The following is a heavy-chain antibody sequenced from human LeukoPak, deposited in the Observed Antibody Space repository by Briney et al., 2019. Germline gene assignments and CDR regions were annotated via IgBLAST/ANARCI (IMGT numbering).Heavy chain of an antibody. Sequence: QPGGSLRLSCAASGFTFGSYAMSWVRQAPGRGPEWVSTVSYSGTGTYYADSVKGRFTISRDNSESTLDLQMNSLRAEDTAVYYCARETYYGANQGYFDYWGQGTLVTVSS. V-gene: IGHV3-23*01. CDR1: GFTFGSYA. J-gene: IGHJ4*02. CDR2: VSYSGTGT. D-gene: IGHD4-17*01. CDR3: ARETYYGANQGYFDY.